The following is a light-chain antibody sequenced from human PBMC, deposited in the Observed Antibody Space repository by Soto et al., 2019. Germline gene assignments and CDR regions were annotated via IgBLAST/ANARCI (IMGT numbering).Light chain of an antibody. CDR1: QSISRY. CDR3: QQNYRATPWT. CDR2: AAS. Sequence: DIQMTQSPSSLSAWVGDRVTITCGSSQSISRYLNWYQHKPGKAPKLLINAASSLERGVPSRFSGGGSGTDFTLNISSLQPDDFATYYCQQNYRATPWTFGQGTKVDIK. V-gene: IGKV1-39*01. J-gene: IGKJ1*01.